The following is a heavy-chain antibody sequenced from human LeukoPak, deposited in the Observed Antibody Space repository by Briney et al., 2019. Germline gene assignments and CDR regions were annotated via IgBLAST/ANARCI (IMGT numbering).Heavy chain of an antibody. V-gene: IGHV1-8*01. CDR2: MNPNSGNS. Sequence: ASLKVSCKASGYTFTSYDINWVQQATGQGLEWMGWMNPNSGNSGYAQKFQGRVTMTRNTSISTAYMELSSLRSEDTAVYYCARGRGAARPGAYWGQGTLVTVSS. J-gene: IGHJ4*02. CDR1: GYTFTSYD. D-gene: IGHD6-6*01. CDR3: ARGRGAARPGAY.